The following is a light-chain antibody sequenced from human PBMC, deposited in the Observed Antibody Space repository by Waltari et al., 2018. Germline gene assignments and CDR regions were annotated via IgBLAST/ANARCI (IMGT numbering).Light chain of an antibody. CDR1: SSDVGTYNL. J-gene: IGLJ2*01. CDR3: CSFAGSGPHVV. Sequence: QSALTQPASVSGSPGQSITISCTGTSSDVGTYNLVPWYHHHPGKAPNLMIYESTKRPSGVSNRISGSKSGITASLTISGLQAEDEADYYCCSFAGSGPHVVFGGGTKLTVL. CDR2: EST. V-gene: IGLV2-23*01.